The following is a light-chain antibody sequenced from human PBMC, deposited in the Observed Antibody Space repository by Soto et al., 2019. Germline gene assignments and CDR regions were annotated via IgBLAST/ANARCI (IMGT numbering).Light chain of an antibody. J-gene: IGKJ5*01. CDR2: DAS. V-gene: IGKV1-33*01. Sequence: DIQMTQSPSSLSASVGDRVTITCQATEAINNYLNWYQQKPGKAPKFLIYDASNLEAGVPSRVRGSGSGTDFTVTISSLQPEDIATYYCQQYDNLPITFGQGTRLEIK. CDR3: QQYDNLPIT. CDR1: EAINNY.